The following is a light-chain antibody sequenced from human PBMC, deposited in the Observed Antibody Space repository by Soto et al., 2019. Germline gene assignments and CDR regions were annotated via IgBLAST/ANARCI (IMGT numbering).Light chain of an antibody. CDR1: QSIRSW. CDR3: QQYMIYPYT. V-gene: IGKV1-5*03. J-gene: IGKJ2*01. Sequence: DIQMTQSPSTLSASVGDRVTITCRASQSIRSWLAWFQHKPGKAPELLIYQASSLETGVSSRFGGSGSGTEFTLTINSLQPDDFATYFCQQYMIYPYTFGQGTKLEIK. CDR2: QAS.